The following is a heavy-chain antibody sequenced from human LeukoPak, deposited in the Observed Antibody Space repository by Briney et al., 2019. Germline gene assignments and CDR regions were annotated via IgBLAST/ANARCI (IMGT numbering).Heavy chain of an antibody. CDR2: ISYDGSNK. Sequence: GGSLRPSCAASGFTFSSYAMHWVRQAPGKGLEWVAVISYDGSNKYYADSVKGRFTISRDNSKNTLYLQMNSLRAEDTAVYYCARVLSRGMSSGYYSPFDYWGQGTLVTVSS. CDR1: GFTFSSYA. J-gene: IGHJ4*02. V-gene: IGHV3-30-3*01. CDR3: ARVLSRGMSSGYYSPFDY. D-gene: IGHD3-22*01.